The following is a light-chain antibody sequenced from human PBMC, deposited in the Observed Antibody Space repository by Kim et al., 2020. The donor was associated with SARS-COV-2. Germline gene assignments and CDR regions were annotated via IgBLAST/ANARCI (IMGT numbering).Light chain of an antibody. CDR3: QQTYSGWT. CDR2: TAS. Sequence: DIQMTQSPSSLSASVGDRVTITCRASQSISIYLNWYQQKPGKVPKLLIYTASTLQSGVPSRFSGSGSGTDFSLTISSLQPEDSATYYCQQTYSGWTFGQGTKLEIK. V-gene: IGKV1-39*01. CDR1: QSISIY. J-gene: IGKJ1*01.